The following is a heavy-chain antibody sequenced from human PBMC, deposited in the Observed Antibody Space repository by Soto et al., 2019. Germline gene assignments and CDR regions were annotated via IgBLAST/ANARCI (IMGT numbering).Heavy chain of an antibody. D-gene: IGHD3-16*01. J-gene: IGHJ5*02. V-gene: IGHV4-31*03. CDR3: ARAREFDDNWFDP. CDR1: GGSISSGGYY. Sequence: SEILSLTCTVSGGSISSGGYYWSWIRQHPGKGLEWIGYIYYSGSTYYNPSLKSRVTISVDTSKNQFSLKLSSVTAADTAVYYCARAREFDDNWFDPWGQGTLVTVSS. CDR2: IYYSGST.